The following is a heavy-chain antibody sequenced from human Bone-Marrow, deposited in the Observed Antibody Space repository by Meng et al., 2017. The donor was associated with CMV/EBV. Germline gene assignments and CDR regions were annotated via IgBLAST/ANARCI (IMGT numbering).Heavy chain of an antibody. CDR3: ARVGGVPYISGYFCYYGMDV. V-gene: IGHV3-20*04. D-gene: IGHD3-3*01. CDR2: INWNGGST. CDR1: GFTFDDYG. J-gene: IGHJ6*02. Sequence: GESLKISCAASGFTFDDYGMSWVRQAPGKGLEWVSGINWNGGSTGYADSVKGRFTISRDNAKNSLYLQMNSLRAEDTALYYCARVGGVPYISGYFCYYGMDVWGQGTTVTVSS.